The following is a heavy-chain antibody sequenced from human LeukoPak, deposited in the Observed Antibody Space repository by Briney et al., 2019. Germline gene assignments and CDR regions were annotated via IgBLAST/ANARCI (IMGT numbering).Heavy chain of an antibody. CDR3: AREDSSSWYNYNWFDP. V-gene: IGHV4-39*02. CDR1: GGSISSSSYY. CDR2: IYYSGST. D-gene: IGHD6-13*01. Sequence: SETLSLTCTVSGGSISSSSYYWGWIRQPPGKGLEWIGSIYYSGSTYYNPSLKSRVTISVDTSKNQFSLKLSSVTAADTAVYYCAREDSSSWYNYNWFDPWGKGTTVTVSS. J-gene: IGHJ5*01.